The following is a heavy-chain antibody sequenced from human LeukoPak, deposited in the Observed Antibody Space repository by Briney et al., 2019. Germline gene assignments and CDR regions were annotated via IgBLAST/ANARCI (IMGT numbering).Heavy chain of an antibody. CDR1: GGSISGSSYY. Sequence: SETLSLTCTVSGGSISGSSYYWGWIRQPPGKGLEWIGSIYYSGSTYYNPSLKSRVTISVDTSKNQFSLKLSSVTAADTAVYYCARQGDYDILTGYYISYWGQGTLVTVSS. CDR2: IYYSGST. CDR3: ARQGDYDILTGYYISY. D-gene: IGHD3-9*01. V-gene: IGHV4-39*01. J-gene: IGHJ4*02.